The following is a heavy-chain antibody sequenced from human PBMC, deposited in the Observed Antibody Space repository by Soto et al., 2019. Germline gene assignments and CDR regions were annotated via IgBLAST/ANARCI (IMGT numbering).Heavy chain of an antibody. V-gene: IGHV3-30*03. CDR3: ATTAAVEICFKYYFDY. J-gene: IGHJ4*02. CDR2: ISYDGSNK. Sequence: QVQLVESGGGVVQPGRSLRLSCAASGFTFSSYGMHWVRQAPGKGLEWVAGISYDGSNKYYADPVKGRFTISRDNSKNTLYLQMNSLRAEDTAVYYCATTAAVEICFKYYFDYWGQGTLVTVSS. CDR1: GFTFSSYG. D-gene: IGHD3-16*01.